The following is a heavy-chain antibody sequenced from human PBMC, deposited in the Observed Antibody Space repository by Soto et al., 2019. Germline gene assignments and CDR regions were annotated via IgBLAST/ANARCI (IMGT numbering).Heavy chain of an antibody. CDR2: ISGSGGST. CDR1: GFTFSSYA. V-gene: IGHV3-23*01. D-gene: IGHD3-22*01. J-gene: IGHJ4*02. Sequence: GGSLRLSCAASGFTFSSYAMSWVRQAPGKGLEWVSAISGSGGSTYYADSVKGRFTISRDNSKNTLYLQMNSLRAEDTAVYYCVKVQNYYDSSGYPSCGYWGRGTLCTVSS. CDR3: VKVQNYYDSSGYPSCGY.